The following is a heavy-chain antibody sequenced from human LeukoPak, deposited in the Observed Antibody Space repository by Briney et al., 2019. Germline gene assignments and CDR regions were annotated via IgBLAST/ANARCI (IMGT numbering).Heavy chain of an antibody. D-gene: IGHD3-10*01. CDR2: INHSGST. CDR1: GGSFSGYY. CDR3: ARSRPPHYYGSGSSLGY. J-gene: IGHJ4*02. V-gene: IGHV4-34*01. Sequence: SETLSLTCAVYGGSFSGYYWSWIRQPPGKGLEWIGEINHSGSTNYNPSLKSRVTISVDTSKNQFSLKLSSVPAADTAVYYCARSRPPHYYGSGSSLGYWGQGTLVTVSS.